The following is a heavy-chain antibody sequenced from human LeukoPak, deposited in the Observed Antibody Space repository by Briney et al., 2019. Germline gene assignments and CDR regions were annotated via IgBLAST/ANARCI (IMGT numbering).Heavy chain of an antibody. V-gene: IGHV3-21*01. CDR3: ASGGQGTFDY. Sequence: GGSLRLSCAASGFTFSSYSMNWVRQAPGKGLEWVSSISSSSSYIYYADSVKGRLTISRDNAKNSLYLQMSSLRAEDTAVYYCASGGQGTFDYGGQGTLVTVSS. J-gene: IGHJ4*02. CDR2: ISSSSSYI. CDR1: GFTFSSYS. D-gene: IGHD1-1*01.